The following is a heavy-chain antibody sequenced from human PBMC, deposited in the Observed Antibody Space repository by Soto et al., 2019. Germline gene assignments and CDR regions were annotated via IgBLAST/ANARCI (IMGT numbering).Heavy chain of an antibody. J-gene: IGHJ5*02. V-gene: IGHV3-33*01. CDR2: IWYDGSNK. CDR1: GFTFSSYG. CDR3: ARDQANSRYCSGGSCSLNYNWFDP. D-gene: IGHD2-15*01. Sequence: GGSLRLSCAASGFTFSSYGMHWVRQAPGKGLEWVAVIWYDGSNKYYADSVKGRFTISRDNSKNTLYLQMNSLRAEDTAVYYCARDQANSRYCSGGSCSLNYNWFDPWGQGTLVTVSS.